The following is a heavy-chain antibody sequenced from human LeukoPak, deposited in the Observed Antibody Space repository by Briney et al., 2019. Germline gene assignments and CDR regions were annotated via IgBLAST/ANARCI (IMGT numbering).Heavy chain of an antibody. V-gene: IGHV4-39*07. D-gene: IGHD5-18*01. J-gene: IGHJ4*02. CDR1: GGSISSSSYY. CDR3: ARGAPDTAMV. CDR2: IYYSGST. Sequence: SETLSLTCTVSGGSISSSSYYWGWIRQPPGKGLEWIGSIYYSGSTYYNPSLKSRVTISVDTSKNQFSLKLGSVTAADTAVYYCARGAPDTAMVWGQGTLVTVSS.